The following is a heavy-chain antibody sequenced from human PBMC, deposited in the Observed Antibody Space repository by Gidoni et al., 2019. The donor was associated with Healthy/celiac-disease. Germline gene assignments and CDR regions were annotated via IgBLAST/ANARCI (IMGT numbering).Heavy chain of an antibody. Sequence: QVQLQESGPGLVKPSETLSLTCTVSGDSISSSYWSWIRQPPGKGLEWIGYIYSSGSTNSNPSLKSRGTISVDTSKNQFSLKLSSVTAADTAVYYCARGGSSWEYYYYGMDVWGQGTTVTVSS. J-gene: IGHJ6*02. CDR1: GDSISSSY. CDR2: IYSSGST. CDR3: ARGGSSWEYYYYGMDV. V-gene: IGHV4-59*01. D-gene: IGHD6-13*01.